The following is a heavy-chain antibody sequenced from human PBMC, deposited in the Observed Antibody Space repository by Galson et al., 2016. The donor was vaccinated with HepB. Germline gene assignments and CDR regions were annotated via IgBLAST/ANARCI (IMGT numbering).Heavy chain of an antibody. J-gene: IGHJ4*02. Sequence: SLRLSCAASGFTFSRYGMHWVRQAPGEGLESVAFIWYDGTNKFYADSVKGRFTISRDNSKNTLYLQLNSLRAEDTAVYYCARERTSLFFDYWGQGTLVTVSS. V-gene: IGHV3-33*01. CDR3: ARERTSLFFDY. CDR2: IWYDGTNK. CDR1: GFTFSRYG. D-gene: IGHD3/OR15-3a*01.